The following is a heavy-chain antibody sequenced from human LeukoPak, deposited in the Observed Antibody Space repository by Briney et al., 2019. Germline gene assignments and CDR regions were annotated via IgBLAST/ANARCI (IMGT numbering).Heavy chain of an antibody. V-gene: IGHV4-31*03. Sequence: SETLALTCTVSGGSISSGGYYWSWIRQHPGKGLEWIGYIYYSGSTYYNPSLKSRVTISVDTSKNQFSLKLSSVTAADTAVYYCARVGYCSSTSCYDDYYYYGMDVWGQGNTVTVSS. CDR2: IYYSGST. CDR1: GGSISSGGYY. D-gene: IGHD2-2*01. J-gene: IGHJ6*02. CDR3: ARVGYCSSTSCYDDYYYYGMDV.